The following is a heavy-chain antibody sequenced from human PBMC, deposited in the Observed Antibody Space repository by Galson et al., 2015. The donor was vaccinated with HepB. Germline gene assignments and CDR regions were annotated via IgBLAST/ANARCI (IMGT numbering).Heavy chain of an antibody. V-gene: IGHV3-30*18. J-gene: IGHJ6*02. CDR3: AKDAGSSGISGMDV. CDR1: GFTFSAHA. D-gene: IGHD1-14*01. Sequence: SLRLSCAASGFTFSAHAMHWVRQAPGKGLEWVAVISYDGSNKYYADSVKGRFTISRDNSKNTLYLQMNSLRAEDTAVYYCAKDAGSSGISGMDVWGQGTTVTVSS. CDR2: ISYDGSNK.